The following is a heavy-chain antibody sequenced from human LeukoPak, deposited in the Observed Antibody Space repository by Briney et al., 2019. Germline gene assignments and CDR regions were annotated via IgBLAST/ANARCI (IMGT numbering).Heavy chain of an antibody. CDR1: GCSISSYY. CDR3: ASGRTTVATTGGAFDI. Sequence: SETLSLTCTVSGCSISSYYWSWIRQPAGKGLEWIGRIYTSGSTNYNPSLKSRVTMSVDTSKNQFSLKLSSVTAADTAVYYCASGRTTVATTGGAFDIWGQGTMVTVSS. CDR2: IYTSGST. J-gene: IGHJ3*02. D-gene: IGHD4-23*01. V-gene: IGHV4-4*07.